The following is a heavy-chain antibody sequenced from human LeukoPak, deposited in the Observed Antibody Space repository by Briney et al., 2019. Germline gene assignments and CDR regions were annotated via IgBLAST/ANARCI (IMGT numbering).Heavy chain of an antibody. CDR2: ISSSSSYI. D-gene: IGHD3-3*01. CDR3: ASLEDYYYYMDV. CDR1: GFTFSSYS. V-gene: IGHV3-21*01. Sequence: GGSLRLSCAASGFTFSSYSMNWVRQAPGKGLEWVSSISSSSSYIYYADSVKGRFTISRDNAKNSLYLQMNSLRAEDTAVYYCASLEDYYYYMDVWGKGTTVTVSS. J-gene: IGHJ6*03.